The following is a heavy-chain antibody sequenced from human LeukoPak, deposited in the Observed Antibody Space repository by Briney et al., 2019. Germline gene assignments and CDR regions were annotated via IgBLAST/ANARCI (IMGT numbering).Heavy chain of an antibody. Sequence: SETLSLTCAVYGGSFSGYYWSWIRQPPGKGLEWLGEINHSGSTNYNPSLKSRVTISVDTSKNQFSLKLSSVTAADTAVYYCARRAYYYGSGSYGMDVWGKGTTVTVSS. CDR2: INHSGST. V-gene: IGHV4-34*01. D-gene: IGHD3-10*01. J-gene: IGHJ6*04. CDR3: ARRAYYYGSGSYGMDV. CDR1: GGSFSGYY.